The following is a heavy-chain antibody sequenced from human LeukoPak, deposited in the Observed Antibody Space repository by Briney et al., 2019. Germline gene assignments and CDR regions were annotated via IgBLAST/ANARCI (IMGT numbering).Heavy chain of an antibody. Sequence: ASVKVSCKASGYTFTSYDINWVRQATGQGLGWMGWMNPNSGNTGYAQKFQGRVTMTRNTSISTAYMELSSLRSEDTAVYYCARDRSSSGWNWFDTWGQGTRVTVSS. CDR1: GYTFTSYD. V-gene: IGHV1-8*01. D-gene: IGHD6-19*01. CDR3: ARDRSSSGWNWFDT. J-gene: IGHJ5*02. CDR2: MNPNSGNT.